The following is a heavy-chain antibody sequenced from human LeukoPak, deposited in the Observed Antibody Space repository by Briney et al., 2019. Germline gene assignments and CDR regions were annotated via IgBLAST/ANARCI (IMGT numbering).Heavy chain of an antibody. V-gene: IGHV1-24*01. CDR2: FDPADGEI. J-gene: IGHJ4*02. CDR3: AAGEWEQLLNY. CDR1: GYSLTELS. D-gene: IGHD1/OR15-1a*01. Sequence: GASVKVSCKVSGYSLTELSMHWVRQAPGKGPEWMGGFDPADGEIIYPQKFQGRVTMTEDTSSDTAYMELSGLRFEDTAVYYCAAGEWEQLLNYWSQGTLVTVSS.